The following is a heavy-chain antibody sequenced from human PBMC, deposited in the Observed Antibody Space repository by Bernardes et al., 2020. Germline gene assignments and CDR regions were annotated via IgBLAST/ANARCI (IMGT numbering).Heavy chain of an antibody. CDR2: IWYDGSKK. Sequence: GGSLRLSFAASGFTFSSYAMPWVRQAPGKGLEWVAVIWYDGSKKYYADSVKGRFTISRDNAKNTLYLQMNSLRAEDTAVYYCARYIATVTHTRRYYSDMEVLGKGITVTVAS. J-gene: IGHJ6*03. CDR3: ARYIATVTHTRRYYSDMEV. CDR1: GFTFSSYA. D-gene: IGHD4-17*01. V-gene: IGHV3-33*01.